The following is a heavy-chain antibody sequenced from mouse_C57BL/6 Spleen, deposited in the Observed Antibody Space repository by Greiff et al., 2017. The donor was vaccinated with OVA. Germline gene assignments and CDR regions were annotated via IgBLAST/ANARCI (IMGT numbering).Heavy chain of an antibody. CDR1: GYAFTNYL. J-gene: IGHJ4*01. Sequence: VQLQQSGAELVRPGTSVKVSCKASGYAFTNYLIEWVKQRPGQGLEWIGVINPGSGGTNYNEKFKGKATLPADKASSTAYMQLSSLTSEDSAVYVCARGSSYDYAMDYWGQGTSVTVAS. D-gene: IGHD1-1*01. CDR3: ARGSSYDYAMDY. V-gene: IGHV1-54*01. CDR2: INPGSGGT.